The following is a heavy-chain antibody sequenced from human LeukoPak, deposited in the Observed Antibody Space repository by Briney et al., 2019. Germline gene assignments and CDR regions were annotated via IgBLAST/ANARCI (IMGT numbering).Heavy chain of an antibody. V-gene: IGHV3-53*01. CDR2: IYTGGRT. D-gene: IGHD3-10*01. CDR1: GLTVSSNY. CDR3: ARVYYGSGSLYQYYYYMDV. Sequence: GGSLRLSCAASGLTVSSNYMSWVRQAPGKGLEWVSVIYTGGRTYYADSVKGRFTISRDNSKNTLYLQMNSLRVDDMAVYYCARVYYGSGSLYQYYYYMDVWGKGTTVTISS. J-gene: IGHJ6*03.